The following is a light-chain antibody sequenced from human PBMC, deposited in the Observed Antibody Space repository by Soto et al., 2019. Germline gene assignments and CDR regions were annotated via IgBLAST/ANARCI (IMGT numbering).Light chain of an antibody. CDR1: SGSVSTNYY. CDR2: NTN. CDR3: VLYMGSGISM. J-gene: IGLJ3*02. Sequence: QTVVTQEPSFSVSPGRTVTLTCGLSSGSVSTNYYPSWYQQTPGQAPRTLIYNTNTRSSGVPDRFSGSILGNKAALTITGAQADDESDYYCVLYMGSGISMFGGGTKLTVL. V-gene: IGLV8-61*01.